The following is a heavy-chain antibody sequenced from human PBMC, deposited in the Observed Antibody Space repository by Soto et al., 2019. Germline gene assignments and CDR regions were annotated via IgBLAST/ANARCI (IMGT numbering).Heavy chain of an antibody. Sequence: EVQLVQTGAEVKKPGESLKISCKGSGYSFTSYWIGWVRQMPGKGLEWMGIIYPGDSHTRYSPSFQGQVTISADKSISTAYLQGSSLKASDTAMYYCASQEMATKNVDAFDIWGQGTMVTVSS. CDR2: IYPGDSHT. D-gene: IGHD1-26*01. J-gene: IGHJ3*02. V-gene: IGHV5-51*01. CDR1: GYSFTSYW. CDR3: ASQEMATKNVDAFDI.